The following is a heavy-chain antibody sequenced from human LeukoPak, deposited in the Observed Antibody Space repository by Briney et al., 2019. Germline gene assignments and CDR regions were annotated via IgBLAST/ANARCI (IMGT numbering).Heavy chain of an antibody. Sequence: GGSLRLSCAASGFTFSSYSMNWVRQAPGKGLEWVSRINSDGSTASYADSVKGRITISRDNAKNTLYLQMNSLRAEDTAVYYCVGGSYYFDYWGQGTLVTVSS. J-gene: IGHJ4*02. V-gene: IGHV3-74*01. D-gene: IGHD1-26*01. CDR1: GFTFSSYS. CDR3: VGGSYYFDY. CDR2: INSDGSTA.